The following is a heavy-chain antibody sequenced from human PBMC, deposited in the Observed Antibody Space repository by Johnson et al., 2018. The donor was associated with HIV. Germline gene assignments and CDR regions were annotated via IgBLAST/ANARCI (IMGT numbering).Heavy chain of an antibody. CDR2: ISGSGGST. D-gene: IGHD5-12*01. J-gene: IGHJ3*02. V-gene: IGHV3-23*04. CDR3: ARATGDDAFDI. CDR1: GFTFSNYA. Sequence: VQLVESGGGVVRPGGSLRLSCAASGFTFSNYAMKWVRQAPGKGLEWVSGISGSGGSTYYADSVKGRFTISRDNSKNTLYLQMNSLRAEDTAVYYCARATGDDAFDIWGQGTMVTVSS.